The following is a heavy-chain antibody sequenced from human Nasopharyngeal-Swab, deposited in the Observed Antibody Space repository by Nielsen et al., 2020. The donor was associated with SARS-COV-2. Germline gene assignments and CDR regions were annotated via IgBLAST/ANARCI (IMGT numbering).Heavy chain of an antibody. CDR2: INPNSGGT. Sequence: ASVKVSYKASGYTFTGYYMHWVRQAPGQGLEWMGWINPNSGGTNYAQKFQGRVTMTRDTSISTAYMELSRLRSDDTAVYYCARDGEVTSGFDPWGQGTLVTVSS. J-gene: IGHJ5*02. V-gene: IGHV1-2*02. CDR3: ARDGEVTSGFDP. D-gene: IGHD4-17*01. CDR1: GYTFTGYY.